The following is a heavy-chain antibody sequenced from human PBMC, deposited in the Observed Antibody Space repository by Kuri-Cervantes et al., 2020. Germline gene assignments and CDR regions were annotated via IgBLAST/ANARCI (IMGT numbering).Heavy chain of an antibody. CDR2: ISAYNGNT. CDR1: GYTFTGYY. CDR3: ARVGIVGARYYYGMDV. D-gene: IGHD1-26*01. V-gene: IGHV1-18*04. Sequence: ASVKVSCKASGYTFTGYYMHWVRQAPGQGLEWMGWISAYNGNTNYAQKLQGRVTMTTDTSTSTAYMELRSLRSDDTAVYYCARVGIVGARYYYGMDVWGQGTTVTVSS. J-gene: IGHJ6*02.